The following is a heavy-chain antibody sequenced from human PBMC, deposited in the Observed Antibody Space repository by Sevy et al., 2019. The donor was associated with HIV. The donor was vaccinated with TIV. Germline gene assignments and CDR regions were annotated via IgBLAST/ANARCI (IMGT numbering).Heavy chain of an antibody. CDR2: IKQDGSEK. J-gene: IGHJ6*02. Sequence: GGSLRLSCAASGFTFSSYWMSWVRQAPGKGLEWVANIKQDGSEKYYVDSVKGRFTISRDNAKNSLYLQMNSLRAEDTAVYYCARTDGVAVDGTNYYYGMDVWGQRTTVTVSS. D-gene: IGHD6-19*01. CDR1: GFTFSSYW. V-gene: IGHV3-7*01. CDR3: ARTDGVAVDGTNYYYGMDV.